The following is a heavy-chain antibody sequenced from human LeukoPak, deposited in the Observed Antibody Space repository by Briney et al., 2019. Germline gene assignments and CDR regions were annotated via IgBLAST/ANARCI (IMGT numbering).Heavy chain of an antibody. J-gene: IGHJ4*02. Sequence: AGGSLRLSCAASGFTCSNYAMSWVGQAPGKGLEWVSVIYIIGSTYYADSVKGRFTISRDSSKNTLYLQMNSLRAEDTAVYYCVRDQGGAVSYWGQGTLVTVSS. CDR3: VRDQGGAVSY. CDR1: GFTCSNYA. CDR2: IYIIGST. D-gene: IGHD3-16*01. V-gene: IGHV3-66*01.